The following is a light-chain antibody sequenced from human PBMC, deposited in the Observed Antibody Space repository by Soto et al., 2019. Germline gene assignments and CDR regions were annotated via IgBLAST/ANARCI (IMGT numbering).Light chain of an antibody. V-gene: IGLV2-14*01. CDR1: RTDVDGYDY. CDR2: DVY. CDR3: CLSTSRGRGGR. Sequence: QSVLTQPASVSGSPGQSIAISCTGVRTDVDGYDYVSWYQQHPGQAPQLIIYDVYNRPSGVSHRFSGSKSGDTAYLTISRLQAEDGAGYDCCLSTSRGRGGRFGNGSKGTGL. J-gene: IGLJ1*01.